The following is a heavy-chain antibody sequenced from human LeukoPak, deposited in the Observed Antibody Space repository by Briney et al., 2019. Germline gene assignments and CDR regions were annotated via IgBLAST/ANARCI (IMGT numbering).Heavy chain of an antibody. D-gene: IGHD5-18*01. CDR1: GGSISSSSYY. V-gene: IGHV4-39*01. CDR2: IYYTGST. CDR3: ARRGTAKYYFDY. Sequence: PSETLSLTCTVSGGSISSSSYYWGWIRQPPGKGLEWIGTIYYTGSTYYNPSLKSRLTISVDTSESQFSLKLNSVTAADTAVYYCARRGTAKYYFDYWGQGTLVTVSS. J-gene: IGHJ4*02.